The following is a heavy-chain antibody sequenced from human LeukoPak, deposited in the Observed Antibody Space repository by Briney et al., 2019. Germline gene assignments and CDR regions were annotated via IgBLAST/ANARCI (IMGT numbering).Heavy chain of an antibody. Sequence: GGSLRLSCAASGFTFSSYAMSWVRQAPGKGLEWVSAISGSGGSTYYADSEKGRFTISRDNSKNTLYLQMNSLRAEDTAVYYCAKDVDSSGYYLDYWGQGTLVTVSS. CDR3: AKDVDSSGYYLDY. D-gene: IGHD3-22*01. V-gene: IGHV3-23*01. CDR2: ISGSGGST. J-gene: IGHJ4*02. CDR1: GFTFSSYA.